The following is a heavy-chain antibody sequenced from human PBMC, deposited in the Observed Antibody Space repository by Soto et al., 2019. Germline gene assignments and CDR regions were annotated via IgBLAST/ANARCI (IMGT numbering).Heavy chain of an antibody. V-gene: IGHV3-11*05. CDR1: GFTCSDYY. D-gene: IGHD5-12*01. CDR2: ITSSSSNFT. Sequence: QVQLVESGGGLVKPGGSLRLSCAASGFTCSDYYMSWIRQAPGKGLEWVSYITSSSSNFTNYADSVKGRFTISRDNAKNSVYLQMDSLRVEDTAVYYCVRDRGYSGFFYWGQGALVTVSA. CDR3: VRDRGYSGFFY. J-gene: IGHJ4*02.